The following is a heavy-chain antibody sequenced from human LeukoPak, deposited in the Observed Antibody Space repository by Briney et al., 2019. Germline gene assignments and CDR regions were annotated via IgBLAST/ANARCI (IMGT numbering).Heavy chain of an antibody. CDR1: GGSITSYY. CDR3: AKLYSSAWSGVGY. V-gene: IGHV4-59*08. CDR2: IYYSGST. Sequence: SETLSLTCTVSGGSITSYYWSWIRQPPGKGLEWIGYIYYSGSTNYNPSLKSRVTISVDTSKNQFSLKLSSVTAADTAVYYCAKLYSSAWSGVGYWGQGTLVTVSS. J-gene: IGHJ4*02. D-gene: IGHD6-19*01.